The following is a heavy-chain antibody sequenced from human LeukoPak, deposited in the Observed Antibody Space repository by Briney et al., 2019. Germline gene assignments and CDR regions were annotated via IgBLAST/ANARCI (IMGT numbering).Heavy chain of an antibody. Sequence: SETLSLTCTVSGGSISGVYWNWIRQPPRKGLEWVGYIHTSGSTSFNPSLKSRLSFSIDTSKNQVSLRLSSVTATDTAVYYCTRRRGGWGEGEFDFWGQGIPVTVST. D-gene: IGHD3-16*01. CDR1: GGSISGVY. CDR2: IHTSGST. V-gene: IGHV4-4*09. J-gene: IGHJ4*02. CDR3: TRRRGGWGEGEFDF.